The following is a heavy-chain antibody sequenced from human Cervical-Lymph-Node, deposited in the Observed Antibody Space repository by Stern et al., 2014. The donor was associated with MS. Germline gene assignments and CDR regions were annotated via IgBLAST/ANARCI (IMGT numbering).Heavy chain of an antibody. CDR1: GFAFASYD. Sequence: VQLVESGGGVVQPGRSLRLSCAASGFAFASYDMHWVRQAPGKGLEWVTFISNDGSNKYYADSLKDRFIVSRDYSKKTLNLQINSLRPEDTAVYYCALPGHFYTNAPDYWGQGTLVPVSS. CDR3: ALPGHFYTNAPDY. J-gene: IGHJ4*02. V-gene: IGHV3-30*03. CDR2: ISNDGSNK. D-gene: IGHD2-8*01.